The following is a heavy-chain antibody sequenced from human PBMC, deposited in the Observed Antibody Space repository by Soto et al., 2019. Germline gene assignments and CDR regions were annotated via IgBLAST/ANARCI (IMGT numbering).Heavy chain of an antibody. CDR1: GFAFSGDW. V-gene: IGHV3-7*01. J-gene: IGHJ5*02. CDR2: IEDNGSEK. Sequence: QLVESGGGLVQPGGSLRLTCAGSGFAFSGDWMSWVRQAQWKGLEWVASIEDNGSEKYYVDSVKGRFTISRNNAKNSLFLQMNSLGAEDTAVYYCTRGQGWLDPWGQGTLVTVSS. CDR3: TRGQGWLDP.